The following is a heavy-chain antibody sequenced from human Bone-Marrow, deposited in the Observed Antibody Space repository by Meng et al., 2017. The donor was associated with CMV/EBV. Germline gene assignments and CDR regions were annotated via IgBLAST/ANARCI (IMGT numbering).Heavy chain of an antibody. D-gene: IGHD4-23*01. J-gene: IGHJ4*02. Sequence: RLSCDASGCTFSRCVMTWVRKASGRGLEWVSTISTYGDTTYYTDSVKGRFIISRDNSTNKLYLQMTSLRAEDTAVYFCAKNSRPIDYWGQGTLVTSPQ. CDR3: AKNSRPIDY. CDR2: ISTYGDTT. CDR1: GCTFSRCV. V-gene: IGHV3-23*01.